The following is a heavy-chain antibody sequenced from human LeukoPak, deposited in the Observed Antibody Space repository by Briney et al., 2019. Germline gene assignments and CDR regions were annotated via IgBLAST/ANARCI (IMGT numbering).Heavy chain of an antibody. Sequence: GGSLRLSCAASGFTVSSNYMSWVRQAPGKGLEWVSVIYSGGSTYYADSVKGRFTISRHNSKNTLYLQMNSLRAEGTAVYYCATHYDILTGPRPYGMDVWGQGTTVTVSS. V-gene: IGHV3-53*04. CDR1: GFTVSSNY. D-gene: IGHD3-9*01. CDR2: IYSGGST. CDR3: ATHYDILTGPRPYGMDV. J-gene: IGHJ6*02.